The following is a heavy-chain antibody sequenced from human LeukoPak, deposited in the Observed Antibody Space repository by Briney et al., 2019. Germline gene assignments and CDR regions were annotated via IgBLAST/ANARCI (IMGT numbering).Heavy chain of an antibody. Sequence: GRSLRLSCAASGFTFSSYAMSWVRQAPGKGLEWVSYIVGSSSSTYYADSVKGRFTISRDNAKNSLYLQMNSLRDEDTAVYYCARETVYWGQGTLVTVSS. V-gene: IGHV3-48*02. J-gene: IGHJ4*02. D-gene: IGHD4-17*01. CDR3: ARETVY. CDR1: GFTFSSYA. CDR2: IVGSSSST.